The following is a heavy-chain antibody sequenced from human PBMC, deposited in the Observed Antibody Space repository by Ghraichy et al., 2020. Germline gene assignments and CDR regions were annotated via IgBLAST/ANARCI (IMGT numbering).Heavy chain of an antibody. J-gene: IGHJ4*02. CDR3: ARGATNNFDY. CDR1: GFTFSNHW. Sequence: GGSLRLSCADSGFTFSNHWMHWVRQAPGKGLVWVSRINNDGSSTTYADSVEGRFTISRDNAKKTLYLQMTSLGVEDTAVYYCARGATNNFDYWGQGTLVTVSS. V-gene: IGHV3-74*01. D-gene: IGHD5-24*01. CDR2: INNDGSST.